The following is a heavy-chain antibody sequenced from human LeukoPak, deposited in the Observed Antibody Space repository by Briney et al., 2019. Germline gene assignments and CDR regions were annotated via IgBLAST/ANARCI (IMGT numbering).Heavy chain of an antibody. CDR2: INHSGST. Sequence: SETLSLTCAVYGGSFSGYYWSWIRQPPGKGLEWIGEINHSGSTNYNPSLKSRVTISVDTSKNQFSLKLSSVTAADTAVYYCARDLSGYSGYDLDYWGQGTLVTVSS. V-gene: IGHV4-34*01. D-gene: IGHD5-12*01. CDR1: GGSFSGYY. J-gene: IGHJ4*02. CDR3: ARDLSGYSGYDLDY.